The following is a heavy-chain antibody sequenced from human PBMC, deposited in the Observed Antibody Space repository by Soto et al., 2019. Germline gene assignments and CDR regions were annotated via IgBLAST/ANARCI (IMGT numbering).Heavy chain of an antibody. CDR1: GFTFSDYY. CDR3: ARDPPDCISTSCYIGGYYYYGMDV. V-gene: IGHV3-11*01. D-gene: IGHD2-2*02. J-gene: IGHJ6*02. CDR2: ISSSGSTI. Sequence: QVQLVESGGGLVKPGGSLRLSCAASGFTFSDYYMSWIRQAPGKGLEWVSYISSSGSTIYYADSVKGRFTISRDNAKNSRYLQMNSLRAEETAVYYCARDPPDCISTSCYIGGYYYYGMDVWGQGTTVTVSS.